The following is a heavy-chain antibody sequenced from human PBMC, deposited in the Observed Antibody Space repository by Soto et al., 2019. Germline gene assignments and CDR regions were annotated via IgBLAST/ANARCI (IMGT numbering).Heavy chain of an antibody. CDR1: GGSFSGYY. Sequence: SETLSLTCAVYGGSFSGYYWSWIRQRPGKGLEWIGEINHSGSTNYNPSLKSRVTISVDTSKNQFSLKLSSVTAADTAVYYCARGTISITIFGVVMHDAFDIWGQGTMVTVSS. V-gene: IGHV4-34*01. J-gene: IGHJ3*02. CDR2: INHSGST. D-gene: IGHD3-3*01. CDR3: ARGTISITIFGVVMHDAFDI.